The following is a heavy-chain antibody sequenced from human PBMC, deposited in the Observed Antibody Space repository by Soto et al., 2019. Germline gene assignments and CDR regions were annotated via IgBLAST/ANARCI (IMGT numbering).Heavy chain of an antibody. CDR2: FDPEDGET. Sequence: ASVKVSCKVSGYTLTELSMHWVRQAPGKGLEWMGGFDPEDGETIYAQKFQGRVTMTEDTSTDTAYMELSSLRSEDTAVYYCATPNRTKVTTYSRVFDYWGQGNLVTVSS. J-gene: IGHJ4*02. CDR3: ATPNRTKVTTYSRVFDY. CDR1: GYTLTELS. D-gene: IGHD4-4*01. V-gene: IGHV1-24*01.